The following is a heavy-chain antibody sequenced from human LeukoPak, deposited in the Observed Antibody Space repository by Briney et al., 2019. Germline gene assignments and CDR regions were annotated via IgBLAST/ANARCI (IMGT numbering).Heavy chain of an antibody. Sequence: GGSLRLSCAASGFTFSSYSMNWVRQAPGKGLEWVSYISSGGSTIYYADSVRGRFTISRDTAKNSLYLEMNSLRDEDTAMYYCVRGDQEASEPAFDYWGQGALVTVSS. CDR1: GFTFSSYS. CDR2: ISSGGSTI. CDR3: VRGDQEASEPAFDY. D-gene: IGHD1-14*01. J-gene: IGHJ4*02. V-gene: IGHV3-48*02.